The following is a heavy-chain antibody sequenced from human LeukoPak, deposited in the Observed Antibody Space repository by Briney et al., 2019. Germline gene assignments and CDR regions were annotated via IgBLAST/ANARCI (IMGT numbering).Heavy chain of an antibody. CDR3: ARERGYSYGRGGFDY. V-gene: IGHV1-2*06. Sequence: GASVKVSCKASGYTFTGYYMHWVRQAPGQGLEWMGRINPNSGGTNYAQKFQGRVTMTRDTSISTAYMELRSLRSDDTAVYYCARERGYSYGRGGFDYWGQGTLVTVSS. J-gene: IGHJ4*02. CDR1: GYTFTGYY. CDR2: INPNSGGT. D-gene: IGHD5-18*01.